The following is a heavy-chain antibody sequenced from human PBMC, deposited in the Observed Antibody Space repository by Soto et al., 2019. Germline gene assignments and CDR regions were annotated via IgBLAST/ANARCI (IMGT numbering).Heavy chain of an antibody. Sequence: QVQLVESGGGVIQPGRSLRLSCAASGFTFSSYGMHWVRQAPGNGLEWVAVISYDGSKKYYADSVKGRFTISRDNTKNTWYLHMTRLRAEDTAVYYCAKESSRDYYARYYAYCGMDAWGQGTTVTVSS. CDR3: AKESSRDYYARYYAYCGMDA. D-gene: IGHD3-10*01. V-gene: IGHV3-30*18. CDR1: GFTFSSYG. CDR2: ISYDGSKK. J-gene: IGHJ6*02.